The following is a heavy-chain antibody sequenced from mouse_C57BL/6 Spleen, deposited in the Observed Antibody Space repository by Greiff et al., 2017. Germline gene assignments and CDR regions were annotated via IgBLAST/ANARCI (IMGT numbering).Heavy chain of an antibody. CDR3: ARAGHLRGYYYDY. V-gene: IGHV1-55*01. Sequence: QVQLQQPGAELVKPGASVKMSCKASGYTFTSYWITWVKQRPGQGLEWIGDIYPGSGSTNYNEKFKSKATLPVDTSSSTAYMQRSSLTSEDAAVYCCARAGHLRGYYYDYWGQGTTLTVAS. CDR1: GYTFTSYW. D-gene: IGHD2-12*01. J-gene: IGHJ2*01. CDR2: IYPGSGST.